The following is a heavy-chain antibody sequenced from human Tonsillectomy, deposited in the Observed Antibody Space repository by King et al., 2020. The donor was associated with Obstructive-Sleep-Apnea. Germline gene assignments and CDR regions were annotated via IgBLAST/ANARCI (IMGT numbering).Heavy chain of an antibody. CDR3: AKDRADYYDSSGYYDY. CDR2: ISAYNGNT. V-gene: IGHV1-18*01. J-gene: IGHJ4*02. CDR1: GYTFTSYG. D-gene: IGHD3-22*01. Sequence: VQLVESGAEVKKPGASVKVSCKASGYTFTSYGISWVRKAPGQGLEWSGWISAYNGNTNYAQKLQGRVTMTTDTSTSTAYMELRSLRSDATAVYYCAKDRADYYDSSGYYDYWGQGTLVTVSS.